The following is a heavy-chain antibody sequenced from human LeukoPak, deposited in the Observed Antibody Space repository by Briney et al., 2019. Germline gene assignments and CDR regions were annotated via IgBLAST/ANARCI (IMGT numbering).Heavy chain of an antibody. D-gene: IGHD3-9*01. CDR2: INHSGST. CDR1: GGSFSGYY. V-gene: IGHV4-34*01. Sequence: PSETLSLTCAVYGGSFSGYYWSWIRQPPGKGLEWIGEINHSGSTNYNPSLKSRATISVDTSKNQFSLKLSSVTAADTAVYYCARTLTACFDYWGQGTLVTVSS. J-gene: IGHJ4*02. CDR3: ARTLTACFDY.